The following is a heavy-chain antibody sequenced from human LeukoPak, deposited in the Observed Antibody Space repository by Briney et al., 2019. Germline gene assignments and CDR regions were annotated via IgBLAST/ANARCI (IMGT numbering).Heavy chain of an antibody. D-gene: IGHD2-2*01. Sequence: ASVKVSCKASGYTFTGCYMHWVRQAPGQGLEWMGWIDPNSGGTNYAQKFQGRVTMTRDTSISTAYMELSRLRSDDTAVYYCARSSSVDSDAFDIWGQGTMVTVSS. CDR1: GYTFTGCY. V-gene: IGHV1-2*02. J-gene: IGHJ3*02. CDR3: ARSSSVDSDAFDI. CDR2: IDPNSGGT.